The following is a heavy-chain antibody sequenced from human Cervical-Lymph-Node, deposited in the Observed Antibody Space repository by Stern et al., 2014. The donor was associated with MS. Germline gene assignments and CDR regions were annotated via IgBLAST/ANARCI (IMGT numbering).Heavy chain of an antibody. CDR1: GGSISRSKW. CDR3: ASGHDAFAL. CDR2: VSHLGST. J-gene: IGHJ3*01. V-gene: IGHV4-4*02. Sequence: QVQLVESGPGVVKPSGTLSLTCVVSGGSISRSKWRSWVRQPPGKGLEWIGEVSHLGSTNYNPSLKSRVSLSLDKSNNQVSLKMDSVTAADTAVYYCASGHDAFALWGQGTLVTVSS.